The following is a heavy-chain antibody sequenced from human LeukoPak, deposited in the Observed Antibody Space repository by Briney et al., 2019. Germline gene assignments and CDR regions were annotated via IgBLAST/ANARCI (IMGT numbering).Heavy chain of an antibody. V-gene: IGHV4-59*01. CDR3: ARPGSSWVHVDY. Sequence: SETLSLTCAVYGGSFSGYYWSWIRQPPGKGLEWIGYIYYSGSTNYNPSLKSRVTISVDTSKNQFSLKLSSVTAADTAVYYCARPGSSWVHVDYWGQGTLVTVSS. CDR1: GGSFSGYY. CDR2: IYYSGST. D-gene: IGHD6-13*01. J-gene: IGHJ4*02.